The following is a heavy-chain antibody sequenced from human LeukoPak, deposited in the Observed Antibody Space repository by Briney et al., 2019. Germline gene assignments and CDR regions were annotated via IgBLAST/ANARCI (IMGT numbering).Heavy chain of an antibody. Sequence: GASVKVSCKASGGAFSSYAISWVRQAPGQGLEWMGRIIPILGIANYAQKFQGRVTITADKSTSTAYMELSSLRSEDTAVYYCAREPVEMATKIPNWFDPWGQGTLVTVSS. V-gene: IGHV1-69*04. CDR3: AREPVEMATKIPNWFDP. CDR1: GGAFSSYA. D-gene: IGHD5-24*01. J-gene: IGHJ5*02. CDR2: IIPILGIA.